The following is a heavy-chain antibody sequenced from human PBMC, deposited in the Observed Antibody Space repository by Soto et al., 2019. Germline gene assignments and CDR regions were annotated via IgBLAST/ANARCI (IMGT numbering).Heavy chain of an antibody. CDR2: ISSSGDAI. D-gene: IGHD6-13*01. CDR1: GFIFSDYT. CDR3: ARDHGGSTWFVGVYYFFGMDV. J-gene: IGHJ6*02. Sequence: EVQLVESGGDLVQPGGSLRLSCAASGFIFSDYTMTWVRQAPGRGLEFVSHISSSGDAIFYAESVKGRFTVARDNAKNSLYLHMTSLRDDDTAVYFCARDHGGSTWFVGVYYFFGMDVWGQGTAVTVSS. V-gene: IGHV3-48*02.